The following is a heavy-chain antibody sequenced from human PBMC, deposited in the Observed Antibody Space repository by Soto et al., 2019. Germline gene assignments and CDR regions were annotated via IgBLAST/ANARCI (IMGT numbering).Heavy chain of an antibody. V-gene: IGHV1-69*01. D-gene: IGHD5-18*01. J-gene: IGHJ4*02. CDR2: IIPIFGTA. Sequence: SVKVACKAAGGACSSYAISWVRQAPGQGLEWMGGIIPIFGTANYAQKFQGRVTITADESTSTAYMELSSLRSEDTAVYYCAGVRGYSFIACDYWGQGTLVTVSS. CDR3: AGVRGYSFIACDY. CDR1: GGACSSYA.